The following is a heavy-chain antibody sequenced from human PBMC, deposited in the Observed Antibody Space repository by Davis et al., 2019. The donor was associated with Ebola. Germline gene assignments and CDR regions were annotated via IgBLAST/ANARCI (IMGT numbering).Heavy chain of an antibody. J-gene: IGHJ4*02. CDR1: GFTFRTYA. CDR3: AKASWGPAARPLLDS. V-gene: IGHV3-23*01. D-gene: IGHD2-2*02. CDR2: VSGSGTTT. Sequence: GESLKISCAASGFTFRTYAMNWVRQAPGKGLEWVSAVSGSGTTTSYADSVKGRFTISRDNSNNTLYLQMNGLRVEDTARYYCAKASWGPAARPLLDSWGQGTLVTVSS.